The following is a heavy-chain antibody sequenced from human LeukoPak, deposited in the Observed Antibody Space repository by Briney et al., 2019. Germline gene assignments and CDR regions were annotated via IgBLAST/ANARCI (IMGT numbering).Heavy chain of an antibody. Sequence: ASVKVSCKASGYTFTGYYMHWVRQAPGQGLEWVGWINPNSGGTNYAQKFQGRVTMTRDTSISTAYMELSRLRSDDTAVYYCARGDCSSTSCHDYFDYWGQGTLVTVSS. J-gene: IGHJ4*02. CDR1: GYTFTGYY. V-gene: IGHV1-2*02. CDR2: INPNSGGT. D-gene: IGHD2-2*01. CDR3: ARGDCSSTSCHDYFDY.